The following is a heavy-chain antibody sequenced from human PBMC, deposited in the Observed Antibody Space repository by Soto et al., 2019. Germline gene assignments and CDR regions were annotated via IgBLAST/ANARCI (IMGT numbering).Heavy chain of an antibody. CDR1: GFTFSSYA. J-gene: IGHJ5*02. Sequence: EVQLLESGGGLVQPGGSLRLSCAASGFTFSSYAMSWVRQAPGKGLEWVSAISGSGGSTYYADSVKGRFTISRDNSKNTLYLQMNSLRAEDTAVYYCAKSALNMVRGLNWFDPWGQGTLVTVSS. D-gene: IGHD3-10*01. CDR3: AKSALNMVRGLNWFDP. CDR2: ISGSGGST. V-gene: IGHV3-23*01.